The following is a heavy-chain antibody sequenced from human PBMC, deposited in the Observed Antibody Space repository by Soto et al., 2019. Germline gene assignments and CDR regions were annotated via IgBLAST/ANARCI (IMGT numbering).Heavy chain of an antibody. V-gene: IGHV5-51*01. CDR2: IYDGYSDT. Sequence: VESLTVSCKGSGYSFTGYWIVWVLQMPGKGLEWMGMIYDGYSDTRYSPSFQGPVPISADKSISTAYLHWSSLKASDAAMYYCARVGVVADTIGWFDPWGQGPMVTVSS. D-gene: IGHD2-15*01. J-gene: IGHJ5*02. CDR1: GYSFTGYW. CDR3: ARVGVVADTIGWFDP.